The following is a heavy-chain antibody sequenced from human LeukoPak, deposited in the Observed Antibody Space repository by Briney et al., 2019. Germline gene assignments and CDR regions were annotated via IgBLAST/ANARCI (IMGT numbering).Heavy chain of an antibody. Sequence: PGGSLRLSCAASGFTFSSYWMSWVRQAPGKGLEWVANIKQDGSEKYYVDSVKGRFTISRDNAKNSLYLQMNSLRAEDTAVYYCARLMVVAARVFDYWGQGTLVTVSS. CDR1: GFTFSSYW. J-gene: IGHJ4*02. CDR2: IKQDGSEK. CDR3: ARLMVVAARVFDY. V-gene: IGHV3-7*01. D-gene: IGHD2-15*01.